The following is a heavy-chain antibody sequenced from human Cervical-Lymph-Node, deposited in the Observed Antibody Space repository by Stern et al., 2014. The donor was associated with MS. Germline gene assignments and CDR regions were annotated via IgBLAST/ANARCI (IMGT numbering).Heavy chain of an antibody. CDR2: IIPIFGIA. J-gene: IGHJ6*02. Sequence: VQLVESGAEVKKPGSSVKVSCKTSGDTFSTYAISWVRQAPGKGLEWMGGIIPIFGIANYAQKFQGRVTITADRSTRTAYMELSSLRSEDTAVYYCARTYYYGSGTYNYYYYHMDVWGQGTTVTVSS. CDR1: GDTFSTYA. D-gene: IGHD3-10*01. V-gene: IGHV1-69*17. CDR3: ARTYYYGSGTYNYYYYHMDV.